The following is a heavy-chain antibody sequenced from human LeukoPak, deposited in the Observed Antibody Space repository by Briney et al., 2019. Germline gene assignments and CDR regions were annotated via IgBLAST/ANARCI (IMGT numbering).Heavy chain of an antibody. J-gene: IGHJ4*02. V-gene: IGHV4-39*07. D-gene: IGHD5-18*01. CDR3: ARYTAMGTTNFDY. Sequence: PSETLSLTCTVSGGSISSSNYYWGWIRQPPGKGLEWIGSIYYSGSTNYNPSLKSRVTISVDTSKNQFSLKLSSVTAADTAVYYCARYTAMGTTNFDYWGQGTLVTVSS. CDR1: GGSISSSNYY. CDR2: IYYSGST.